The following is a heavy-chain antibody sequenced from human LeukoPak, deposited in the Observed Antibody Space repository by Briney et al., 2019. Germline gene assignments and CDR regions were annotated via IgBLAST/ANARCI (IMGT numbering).Heavy chain of an antibody. CDR1: GLPFSSYS. CDR3: ARLRRNNDNSGYYYYYDY. J-gene: IGHJ4*02. D-gene: IGHD3-22*01. CDR2: ITPTSSYI. Sequence: PGGPLRLPCAASGLPFSSYSFNGVPQARGKGREGVSSITPTSSYIYYADSVKGRFTISRDNAKNSLYLQMNSLRAEDTAVYYCARLRRNNDNSGYYYYYDYWGQGTLVTVSS. V-gene: IGHV3-21*01.